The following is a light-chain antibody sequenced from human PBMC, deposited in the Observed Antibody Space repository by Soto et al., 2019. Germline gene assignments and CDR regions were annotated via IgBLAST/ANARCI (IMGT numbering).Light chain of an antibody. V-gene: IGKV3-20*01. CDR1: QSVTGTN. Sequence: IVLTQSPVTLSLSPGEGATLSCRASQSVTGTNLAWYQQRAGQAPRLLIYDAVRRATGIPDRFSGSGSGTDFTLTISRLESEDFAVYYCHQYGSSLGTFGQGTKVEI. CDR3: HQYGSSLGT. CDR2: DAV. J-gene: IGKJ2*01.